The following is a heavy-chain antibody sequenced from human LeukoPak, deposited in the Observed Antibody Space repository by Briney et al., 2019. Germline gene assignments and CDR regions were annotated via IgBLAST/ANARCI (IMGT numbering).Heavy chain of an antibody. Sequence: SQTLSLTCAISGDSVSSNSAAWNWIRQSPSRGLEWLGRTCYKSKWYNDYAVSVKSRITINSDTSENQFSLHLNSVTPEDTAVYYCARDSGSYSSSYRFDSWGQGTLVTVSS. CDR1: GDSVSSNSAA. D-gene: IGHD6-6*01. CDR3: ARDSGSYSSSYRFDS. J-gene: IGHJ4*02. V-gene: IGHV6-1*01. CDR2: TCYKSKWYN.